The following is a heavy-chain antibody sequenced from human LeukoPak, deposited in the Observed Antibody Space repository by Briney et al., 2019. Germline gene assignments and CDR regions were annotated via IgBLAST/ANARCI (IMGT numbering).Heavy chain of an antibody. Sequence: GGSLRLSCAASTFTFSSYAMSWVRQAPGKGLEWVAVISGSGGTTFYVDSVKGRFTISRDNSKNTLYLQMNSLRAEDTAVYYCARVKRDCSGGSCYSYDYWGQGTLVTVSS. V-gene: IGHV3-23*01. CDR1: TFTFSSYA. J-gene: IGHJ4*02. CDR2: ISGSGGTT. D-gene: IGHD2-15*01. CDR3: ARVKRDCSGGSCYSYDY.